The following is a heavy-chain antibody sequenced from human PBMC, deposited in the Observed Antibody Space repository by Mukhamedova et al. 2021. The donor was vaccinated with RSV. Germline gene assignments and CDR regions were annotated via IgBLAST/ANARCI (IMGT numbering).Heavy chain of an antibody. J-gene: IGHJ6*02. CDR2: IYPGDSDI. CDR3: ARSPPYDSNAYYLGSSGVDV. Sequence: EWMGIIYPGDSDIRYSPSFQGQVTISADKSISTAYLQWSSLKASDSAMYYCARSPPYDSNAYYLGSSGVDVWGQGTTVTVSS. V-gene: IGHV5-51*01. D-gene: IGHD3-22*01.